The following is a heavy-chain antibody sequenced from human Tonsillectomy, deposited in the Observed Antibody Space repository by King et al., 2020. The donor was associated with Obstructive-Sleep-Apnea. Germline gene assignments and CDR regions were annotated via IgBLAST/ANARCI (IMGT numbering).Heavy chain of an antibody. CDR2: FTAGGGGT. CDR1: GFTFSSYA. J-gene: IGHJ4*02. Sequence: VQLVESGGSLVQPGGSLRLSCAASGFTFSSYAMSWVRQAPGKGLEWVSTFTAGGGGTYYADSVKGRFIISRDNSKNTLFLQMNSLRAEDTAIYYCAKESQYSGSERTFANWGQGTLVTVSS. D-gene: IGHD5-12*01. V-gene: IGHV3-23*04. CDR3: AKESQYSGSERTFAN.